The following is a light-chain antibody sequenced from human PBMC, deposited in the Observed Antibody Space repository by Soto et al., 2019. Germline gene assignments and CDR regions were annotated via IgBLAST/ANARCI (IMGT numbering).Light chain of an antibody. V-gene: IGKV1-5*01. CDR1: QSISTW. J-gene: IGKJ1*01. CDR3: QQYNSYPWT. CDR2: DVS. Sequence: ASVGDIVTITCRASQSISTWLAWYQQKPGKAPKLLIYDVSSLESGVPSRFSGSGSGTEFTLTITSLQPDDFATYYCQQYNSYPWTFGQGTKVDI.